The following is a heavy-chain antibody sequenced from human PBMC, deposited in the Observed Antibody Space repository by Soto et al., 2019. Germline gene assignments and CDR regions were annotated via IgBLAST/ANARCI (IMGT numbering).Heavy chain of an antibody. Sequence: SETLSLTCTVSGASMSSHYWTWLRQSPGKGLEWIGYISYSGSTYYNPSHKSRVTISADTSRNQFSLKLSAVIIADTAVYYCARADPDASVGYWGQGTLVTVSS. D-gene: IGHD3-16*01. CDR3: ARADPDASVGY. CDR1: GASMSSHY. CDR2: ISYSGST. V-gene: IGHV4-59*11. J-gene: IGHJ4*02.